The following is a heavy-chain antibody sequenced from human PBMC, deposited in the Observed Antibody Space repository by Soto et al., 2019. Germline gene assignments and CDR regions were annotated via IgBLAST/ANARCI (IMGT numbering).Heavy chain of an antibody. CDR2: IYYSGST. Sequence: SETLSLTCTVSGGSISSGDYYWSWIRQPPGKGLEWIGYIYYSGSTYYNPSLKSRVTISVDTSKNQFSLKLSSVTAADTAVYYFARERPDGARLVSWGQGTLVTVSS. CDR1: GGSISSGDYY. V-gene: IGHV4-30-4*01. D-gene: IGHD6-6*01. CDR3: ARERPDGARLVS. J-gene: IGHJ5*01.